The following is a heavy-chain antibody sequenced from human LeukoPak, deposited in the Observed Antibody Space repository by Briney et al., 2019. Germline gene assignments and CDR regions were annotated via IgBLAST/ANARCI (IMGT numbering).Heavy chain of an antibody. CDR1: GFTFSSYG. CDR3: AEDREAAACR. J-gene: IGHJ4*02. Sequence: GGSLRLSCAASGFTFSSYGMHWVRQAPGKGLEWVAVISYDGGNKYYAESVKGRFTISRDNSKNTLYLQMNSLRAEDTAVYYCAEDREAAACRWGQGTLVTVSS. CDR2: ISYDGGNK. V-gene: IGHV3-30*18. D-gene: IGHD6-13*01.